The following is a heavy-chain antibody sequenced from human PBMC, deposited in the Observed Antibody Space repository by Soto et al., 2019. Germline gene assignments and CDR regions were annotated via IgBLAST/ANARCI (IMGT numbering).Heavy chain of an antibody. J-gene: IGHJ4*02. Sequence: QVQLVQSGAEVKKPGASVKVSCKASGYTFTSYAISWVRQAPGQGLEWMGWISAYNGNTNYAQKPQXXXTXSTDTSTSTAYMELRSLRSDDTAVYYCARDAPPADYWGQGTLVTVSS. CDR3: ARDAPPADY. CDR2: ISAYNGNT. CDR1: GYTFTSYA. V-gene: IGHV1-18*01.